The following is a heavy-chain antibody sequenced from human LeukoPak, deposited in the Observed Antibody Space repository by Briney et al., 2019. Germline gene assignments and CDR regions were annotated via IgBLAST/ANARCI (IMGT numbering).Heavy chain of an antibody. CDR1: GFIFDDHG. CDR2: ISWRSGII. D-gene: IGHD3-3*01. CDR3: AKDTGSPADAITMEDNAFDI. J-gene: IGHJ3*02. V-gene: IGHV3-9*01. Sequence: GGSLRLSCAASGFIFDDHGTHWVRQAPGKGLEWVSGISWRSGIIGYADSVKGRFTISRDNAKNSLYLQMESLRAEDTAVYYCAKDTGSPADAITMEDNAFDIWGQGTVVTVSS.